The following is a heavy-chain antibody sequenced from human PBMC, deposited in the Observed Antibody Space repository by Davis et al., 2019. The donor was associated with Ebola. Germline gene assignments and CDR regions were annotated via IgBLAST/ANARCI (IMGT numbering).Heavy chain of an antibody. CDR2: ISGYNGRT. CDR3: ARDGCSDSRCYTRTGNWLDP. CDR1: GYMFTAYG. J-gene: IGHJ5*02. Sequence: AASVKVSCKTSGYMFTAYGITWVRQAPGQGLEWLGWISGYNGRTNLAQNVQGRVTFTTDTSTSTAYMELTSLRVDDTAVYYCARDGCSDSRCYTRTGNWLDPWGQGTQVTVSS. V-gene: IGHV1-18*01. D-gene: IGHD2-2*02.